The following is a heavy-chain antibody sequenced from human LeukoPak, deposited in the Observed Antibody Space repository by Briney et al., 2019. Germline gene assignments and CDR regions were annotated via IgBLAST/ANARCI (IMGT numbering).Heavy chain of an antibody. CDR3: AKVAVGYWKYMDV. CDR2: ISGSGGST. Sequence: GGSLRLACAVSAFTFSRHGMSWVRQAPGKGLEWVSAISGSGGSTYYADSVKGRFTISRDNFKNTLYLQMNSLRAEDTAVYYCAKVAVGYWKYMDVWGKGTTVTVSS. D-gene: IGHD1-1*01. J-gene: IGHJ6*03. V-gene: IGHV3-23*01. CDR1: AFTFSRHG.